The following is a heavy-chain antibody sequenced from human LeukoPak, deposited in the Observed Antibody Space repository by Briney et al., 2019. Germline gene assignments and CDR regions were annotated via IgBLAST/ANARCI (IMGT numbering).Heavy chain of an antibody. CDR3: ARLDYGAPDH. CDR2: IYYSGST. Sequence: SETLSLTCTVSGGSISSYYWSWIRQPPGKGLEWIGYIYYSGSTNYNPSLKSRVTISVDTSKNQFSLKLSSVTAADTAMYYCARLDYGAPDHWGQGTLVTVSS. CDR1: GGSISSYY. J-gene: IGHJ4*02. V-gene: IGHV4-59*01. D-gene: IGHD4-17*01.